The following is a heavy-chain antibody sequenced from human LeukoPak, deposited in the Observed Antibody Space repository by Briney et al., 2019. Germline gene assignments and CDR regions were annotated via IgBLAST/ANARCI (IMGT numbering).Heavy chain of an antibody. D-gene: IGHD1-26*01. Sequence: HPGRSLRLSCAASGFTFSSYGMHWVRQAPGKGLEWVAVIAYDGTNKYYADSVKGRFTISRDNSKNTLHLQMNSLRAEDTAVYYCAKESYYRGSYMYYFDYWGQGTLVTVSS. CDR1: GFTFSSYG. V-gene: IGHV3-30*18. CDR2: IAYDGTNK. J-gene: IGHJ4*02. CDR3: AKESYYRGSYMYYFDY.